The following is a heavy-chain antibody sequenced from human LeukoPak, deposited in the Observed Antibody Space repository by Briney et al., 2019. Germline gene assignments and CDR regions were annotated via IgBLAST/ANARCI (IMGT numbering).Heavy chain of an antibody. Sequence: SETLSLTCAVYGVSFSGYYWSWIRQPPGKGLEWIGYIYYSGSTNYNPSLKSRVTISVDTSKNQFSLKLSSVTAADTAVYYCTRDQRSGYSGYDYYYYYYMDVWGKGTTVTVSS. D-gene: IGHD5-12*01. V-gene: IGHV4-59*12. CDR1: GVSFSGYY. J-gene: IGHJ6*03. CDR2: IYYSGST. CDR3: TRDQRSGYSGYDYYYYYYMDV.